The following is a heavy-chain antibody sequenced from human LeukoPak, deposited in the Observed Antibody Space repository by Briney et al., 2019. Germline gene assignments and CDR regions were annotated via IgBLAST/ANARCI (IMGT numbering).Heavy chain of an antibody. CDR3: AKGAASAEYFQH. CDR1: GFTFSSYG. V-gene: IGHV3-30*18. CDR2: ISYDGSNK. J-gene: IGHJ1*01. Sequence: GRSLRLSCAASGFTFSSYGMHWARQAPGKGLEWVAVISYDGSNKYYADSVKGRFTISRDNSKNTLYLQMNSLRAEDTAVYYCAKGAASAEYFQHWGQGTLVTVSS. D-gene: IGHD5-18*01.